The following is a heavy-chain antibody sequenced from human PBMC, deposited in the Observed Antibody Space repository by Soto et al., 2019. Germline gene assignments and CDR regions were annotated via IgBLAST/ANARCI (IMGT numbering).Heavy chain of an antibody. CDR1: GYTFTSYA. CDR2: INAGNGNT. V-gene: IGHV1-3*01. CDR3: ARDLTYYDFWSGYTGYFDY. Sequence: ASVKVSCKASGYTFTSYAMHWVRQAPGQRLEWMGWINAGNGNTKYSQKFQGRVTITRDTSASTAYMELSSLRSEDTAVYYCARDLTYYDFWSGYTGYFDYWGQGTLVTVSS. D-gene: IGHD3-3*01. J-gene: IGHJ4*02.